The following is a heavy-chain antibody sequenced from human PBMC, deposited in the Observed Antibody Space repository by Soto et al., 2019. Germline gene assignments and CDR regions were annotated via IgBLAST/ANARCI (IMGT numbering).Heavy chain of an antibody. J-gene: IGHJ5*02. V-gene: IGHV4-39*01. CDR3: ARHVGMGWELLGWFDP. CDR1: GGSISSSSYY. Sequence: QLQLQESGPGLVKPSETLSLTCTVSGGSISSSSYYWGWIRQPPGKGLEWIGSIYYSGSTYYNPSLKCRVTISVDTSKNQFSLKLSSVTAADTAVYYCARHVGMGWELLGWFDPWGQGTLVTVSS. D-gene: IGHD1-26*01. CDR2: IYYSGST.